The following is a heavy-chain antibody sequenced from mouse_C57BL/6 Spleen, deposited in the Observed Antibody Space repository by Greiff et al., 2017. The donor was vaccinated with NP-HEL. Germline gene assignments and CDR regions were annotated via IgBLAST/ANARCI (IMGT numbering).Heavy chain of an antibody. CDR2: INPNNGGT. CDR3: ARSAPGTGAMDY. V-gene: IGHV1-18*01. CDR1: GYTFTDYN. D-gene: IGHD4-1*01. Sequence: VHVKQSGPELVKPGASVKIPCKASGYTFTDYNMDWVKQSHGKSLEWIGDINPNNGGTNYNQKFKGKATLTVDKSSSTAYMELRSLTSEDTAVYYCARSAPGTGAMDYWGQGTSVTVSS. J-gene: IGHJ4*01.